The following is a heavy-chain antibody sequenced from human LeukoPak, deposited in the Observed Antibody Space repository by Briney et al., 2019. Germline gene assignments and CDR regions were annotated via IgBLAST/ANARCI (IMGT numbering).Heavy chain of an antibody. CDR3: AKDRPFMSPGSPVYFDY. Sequence: GGSLRLSCAASGYTFSSYAMSWVRQAPGKGLEWVSAISGSGGSTSHADSVKGRFTISRDNSKTTLYLQMNSLRAEDTAVYYCAKDRPFMSPGSPVYFDYWGQGTLVTVSS. D-gene: IGHD3-10*01. CDR2: ISGSGGST. J-gene: IGHJ4*02. V-gene: IGHV3-23*01. CDR1: GYTFSSYA.